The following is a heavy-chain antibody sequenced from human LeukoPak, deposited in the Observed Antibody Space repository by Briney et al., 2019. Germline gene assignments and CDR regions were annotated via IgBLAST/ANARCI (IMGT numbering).Heavy chain of an antibody. D-gene: IGHD3-22*01. Sequence: GGSLRLSCAASGFTFSSYGMHWVRQAPGKGLEWVTFIRYDGSNKYYADSVKGRFTISRDNSKSTLYLRMNSLRAEDTAVYYCARVRQKRNYDSTNYYGYWGQGTLVTVSS. CDR1: GFTFSSYG. CDR3: ARVRQKRNYDSTNYYGY. CDR2: IRYDGSNK. J-gene: IGHJ4*02. V-gene: IGHV3-30*02.